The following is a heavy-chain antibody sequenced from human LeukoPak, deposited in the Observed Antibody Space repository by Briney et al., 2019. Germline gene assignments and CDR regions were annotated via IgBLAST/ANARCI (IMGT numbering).Heavy chain of an antibody. J-gene: IGHJ4*02. V-gene: IGHV4-34*01. CDR2: INHSGST. Sequence: SETLSLTCAVYGGSFSGYYWSWIRQPPGKGLEWIGEINHSGSTNYNPSLKSRVTISVDTSKNQFSLKLSSVTAADTAVYYCARVERFYYYDSSGLKHPSGGRWLFGYWGQGTLVTVPS. CDR3: ARVERFYYYDSSGLKHPSGGRWLFGY. CDR1: GGSFSGYY. D-gene: IGHD3-22*01.